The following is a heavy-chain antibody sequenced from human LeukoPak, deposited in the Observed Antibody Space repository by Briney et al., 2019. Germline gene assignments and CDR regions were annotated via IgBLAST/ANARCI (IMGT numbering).Heavy chain of an antibody. D-gene: IGHD2-2*01. J-gene: IGHJ6*03. CDR1: GGSISSYY. CDR2: IYYSGST. CDR3: ARSGYCSSTSCYRSYYYYYMDV. Sequence: SETLSLTCTVSGGSISSYYWGWIRQPPGKGLEWIGYIYYSGSTNYNPSLRSRVTISVDTSENQFSLKLSSVTAADTAVYYCARSGYCSSTSCYRSYYYYYMDVWVKGTTVTVSS. V-gene: IGHV4-59*01.